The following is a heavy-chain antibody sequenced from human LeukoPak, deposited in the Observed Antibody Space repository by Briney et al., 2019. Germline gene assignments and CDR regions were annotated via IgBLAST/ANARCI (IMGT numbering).Heavy chain of an antibody. D-gene: IGHD6-19*01. CDR2: ISYSGST. V-gene: IGHV4-59*01. CDR1: GGSISSYF. Sequence: SETLSLTCTVSGGSISSYFWGWIRQPPGKGLEWIGYISYSGSTNYNPSLKSRVTISVDTSKNQFSLKLSSVTAADTAVYYCARDQIAVAGLSYYYMDVWGKGTTVTVSS. J-gene: IGHJ6*03. CDR3: ARDQIAVAGLSYYYMDV.